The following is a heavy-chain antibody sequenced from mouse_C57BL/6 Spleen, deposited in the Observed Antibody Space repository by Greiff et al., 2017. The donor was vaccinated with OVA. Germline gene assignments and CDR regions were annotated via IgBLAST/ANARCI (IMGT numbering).Heavy chain of an antibody. V-gene: IGHV1-26*01. CDR1: GYTFTDYY. Sequence: VQLQQSGPELVKPGASVKISCKASGYTFTDYYMNWVKQSHGKSLEWIGDINPNNGGTSYNQKFKGKATLTVDKSSSTAYMELRSLTSEDSAVYYCARDLRWTMDYWGQGTSVTVSS. J-gene: IGHJ4*01. D-gene: IGHD1-1*01. CDR2: INPNNGGT. CDR3: ARDLRWTMDY.